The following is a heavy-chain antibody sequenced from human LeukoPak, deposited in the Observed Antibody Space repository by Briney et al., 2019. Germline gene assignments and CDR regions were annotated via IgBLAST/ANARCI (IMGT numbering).Heavy chain of an antibody. CDR2: IYYSGST. Sequence: SETLSLTRTVSGGSISSSYWSWIRQPPGTGLEWIGYIYYSGSTNYNPSLKSRVTISVDSSKNQFSLKLTSVTAADTAVYYCARVTSGWYYFDYWGQGTLVTVSS. J-gene: IGHJ4*02. D-gene: IGHD6-19*01. CDR1: GGSISSSY. V-gene: IGHV4-59*01. CDR3: ARVTSGWYYFDY.